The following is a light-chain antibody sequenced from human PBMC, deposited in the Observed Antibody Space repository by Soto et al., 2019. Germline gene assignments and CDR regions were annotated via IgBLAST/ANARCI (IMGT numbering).Light chain of an antibody. J-gene: IGKJ2*01. V-gene: IGKV3-20*01. Sequence: EIVLTQSPGTLSLSPGERATLSCRASQSVSSSYLAWYQQKPGQAPRLLIYGASSRATGIPDRFSGSGAGTDFTLTISILELEDFAVYYCQQYGSSPRYTFGQGTKLEIK. CDR2: GAS. CDR1: QSVSSSY. CDR3: QQYGSSPRYT.